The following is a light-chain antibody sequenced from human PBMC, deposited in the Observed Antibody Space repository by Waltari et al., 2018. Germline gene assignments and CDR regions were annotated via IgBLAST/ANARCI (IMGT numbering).Light chain of an antibody. CDR2: GAS. J-gene: IGKJ1*01. CDR3: QNHERLPAT. Sequence: VLTQSSGTLSLSLGATATLSCRASQSVRTYFAWYQHKPGQAPRLLIYGASTRATGIPDRFSGSGSGTDFSLTISRLEPEDAAVYYCQNHERLPATFGQGTKVEIK. V-gene: IGKV3-20*01. CDR1: QSVRTY.